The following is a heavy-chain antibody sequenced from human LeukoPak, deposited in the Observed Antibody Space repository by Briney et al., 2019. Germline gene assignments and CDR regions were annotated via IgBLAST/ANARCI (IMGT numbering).Heavy chain of an antibody. CDR2: ISGSGGNT. CDR1: GFTFSSYA. D-gene: IGHD3-16*01. Sequence: GGSLRLSCAASGFTFSSYAMSWVRQAPGKGLEWVSAISGSGGNTYYADSVKGRFTISRDNSKNSLYLQMNSLRAEDTAVYYCARDRPMITFGGYYFDYWGQGTLVTVSS. CDR3: ARDRPMITFGGYYFDY. V-gene: IGHV3-23*01. J-gene: IGHJ4*02.